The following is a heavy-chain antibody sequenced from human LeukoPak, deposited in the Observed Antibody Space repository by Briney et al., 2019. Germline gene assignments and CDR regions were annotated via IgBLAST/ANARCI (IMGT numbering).Heavy chain of an antibody. CDR2: IYYSGRT. CDR3: ARRRYYDSTGYLD. Sequence: SETLSLTCTIFGDSVSRSDSYWDWIRQPPGKGLEWIGTIYYSGRTYYSPSLKSRVTLSVDMSNNQFSLTLSSVTAADTALYYCARRRYYDSTGYLDWGQGTLVTVSS. V-gene: IGHV4-39*01. J-gene: IGHJ1*01. D-gene: IGHD3-22*01. CDR1: GDSVSRSDSY.